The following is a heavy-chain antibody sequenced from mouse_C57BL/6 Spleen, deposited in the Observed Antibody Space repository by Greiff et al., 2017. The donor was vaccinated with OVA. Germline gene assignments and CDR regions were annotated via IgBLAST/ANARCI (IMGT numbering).Heavy chain of an antibody. CDR2: IDPSDSYT. Sequence: VQLQQPGAELVKPGASVKLSCKASGYTFTSYWMQWVKQRPGQGLEWIGEIDPSDSYTNYNQKFKGKATLTVDTSSSTAYMQLSSLTSEDSAVYYCARSGTGTFFDYWGQGTTLTVSS. D-gene: IGHD4-1*01. J-gene: IGHJ2*01. V-gene: IGHV1-50*01. CDR1: GYTFTSYW. CDR3: ARSGTGTFFDY.